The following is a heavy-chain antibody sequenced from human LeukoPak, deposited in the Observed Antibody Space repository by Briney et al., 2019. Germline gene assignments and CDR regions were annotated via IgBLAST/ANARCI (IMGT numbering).Heavy chain of an antibody. CDR1: GGSFSGYY. CDR3: ARQRGTTMVRGVRNTFDY. J-gene: IGHJ4*02. V-gene: IGHV4-34*01. D-gene: IGHD3-10*01. Sequence: SETLSLTCAVYGGSFSGYYWSWIRQPPGKGLEWIGEINHSGSTNYNPSLTRRVTISVDTSKNQFSLKLRSVTAADTAVYYCARQRGTTMVRGVRNTFDYWGQGTLVTVSS. CDR2: INHSGST.